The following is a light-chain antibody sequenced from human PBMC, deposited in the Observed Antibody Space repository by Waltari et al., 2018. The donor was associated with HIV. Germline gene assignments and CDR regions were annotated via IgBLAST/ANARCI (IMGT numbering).Light chain of an antibody. Sequence: DIQMTQSPSTLSASVGDRVTIICRASQSIRGWLAWYQQKPGKAPKLLIYKTSSLESWVPSRFSGSGSGTEFTLTISSLQPDDFATYHCQHYDSYSKTFGQGTKVEIE. V-gene: IGKV1-5*03. CDR1: QSIRGW. CDR2: KTS. CDR3: QHYDSYSKT. J-gene: IGKJ1*01.